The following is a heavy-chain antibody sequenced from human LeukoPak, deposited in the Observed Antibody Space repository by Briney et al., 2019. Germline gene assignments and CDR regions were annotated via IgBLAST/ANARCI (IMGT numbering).Heavy chain of an antibody. Sequence: ASVKVSCKASGYTFTGYYMHWVRQDPGQGLEWMGWINPNSGGTNYAQKFQGRVTMTRDTSISTAYMELSRLRSDDTAVYYCARGFYDSSGYYYLDYFDYWGQGTLVTVSS. V-gene: IGHV1-2*02. CDR2: INPNSGGT. J-gene: IGHJ4*02. CDR1: GYTFTGYY. CDR3: ARGFYDSSGYYYLDYFDY. D-gene: IGHD3-22*01.